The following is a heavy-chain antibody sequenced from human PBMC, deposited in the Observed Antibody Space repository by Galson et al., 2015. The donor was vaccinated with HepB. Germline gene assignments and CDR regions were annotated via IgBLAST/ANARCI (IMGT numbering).Heavy chain of an antibody. Sequence: SLRLSCAASGFTFSSYSMNWVRQAPGKGLEWVSYISSSSSTIYYADSVKGRFTISRDNAKNSLYLQMNSLRDEDTAVYYCARTSSSWYSEEDAFDIWGQGTMVTVSS. CDR3: ARTSSSWYSEEDAFDI. J-gene: IGHJ3*02. D-gene: IGHD6-13*01. V-gene: IGHV3-48*02. CDR2: ISSSSSTI. CDR1: GFTFSSYS.